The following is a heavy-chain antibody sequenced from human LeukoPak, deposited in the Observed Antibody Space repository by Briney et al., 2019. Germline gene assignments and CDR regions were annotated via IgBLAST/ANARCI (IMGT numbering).Heavy chain of an antibody. CDR3: ARDSARGGASSGDFDS. V-gene: IGHV3-30*02. Sequence: GGSLRLSCAASGFTFSSYGMHWVRQAPGKGLEWVTFIGIDATYKYYRDSVKGRFTISRDTSKNTLYLQMNSLRADDTGVYYCARDSARGGASSGDFDSWGQGTLVTVSS. D-gene: IGHD3-10*01. J-gene: IGHJ4*02. CDR2: IGIDATYK. CDR1: GFTFSSYG.